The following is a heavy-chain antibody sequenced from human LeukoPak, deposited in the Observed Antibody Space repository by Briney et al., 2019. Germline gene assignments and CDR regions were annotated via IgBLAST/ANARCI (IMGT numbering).Heavy chain of an antibody. CDR3: ARLGRVGATHCY. CDR2: IYSSGNT. V-gene: IGHV4-61*02. J-gene: IGHJ4*02. D-gene: IGHD1-26*01. CDR1: GGSISSGNYH. Sequence: SETLSLTCTVSGGSISSGNYHWIWIRQPAGKGLEWIGRIYSSGNTNYNPSLKSRVSISLDTSKNQFSLKLSSVTAADTAVYYCARLGRVGATHCYWGQGTLVTVSS.